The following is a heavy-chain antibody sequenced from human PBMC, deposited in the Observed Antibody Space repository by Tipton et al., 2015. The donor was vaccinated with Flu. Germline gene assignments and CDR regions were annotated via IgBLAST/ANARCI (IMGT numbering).Heavy chain of an antibody. D-gene: IGHD3-22*01. J-gene: IGHJ4*02. V-gene: IGHV1-18*01. CDR2: ISTSRGNT. CDR3: ARGGASYDYDGSHYYADH. Sequence: QLVQSGGEVKKPGASVKVSCKASGYSFTTYGISWVRQAPGQVPEWMGWISTSRGNTNYGPKFRGRVTMTTDTFTTTVHMELRYLGSDDTAVYYCARGGASYDYDGSHYYADHWGQGTLVTVSS. CDR1: GYSFTTYG.